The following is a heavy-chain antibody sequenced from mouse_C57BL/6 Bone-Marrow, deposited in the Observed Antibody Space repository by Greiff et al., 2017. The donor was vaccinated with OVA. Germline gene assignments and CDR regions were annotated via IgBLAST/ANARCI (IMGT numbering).Heavy chain of an antibody. CDR2: IRLKSDNYAT. Sequence: EVKLVESGGGLVQPGGSMKLSCVASGFTFSNYWMNWVRQSPEKGLEWVAQIRLKSDNYATHYAESVKGRFTISRDDSKSSVYLQMNNLRAEDTGIYYCTASYYYGSSYAWFAYWGQGTLVTVSA. CDR3: TASYYYGSSYAWFAY. J-gene: IGHJ3*01. D-gene: IGHD1-1*01. CDR1: GFTFSNYW. V-gene: IGHV6-3*01.